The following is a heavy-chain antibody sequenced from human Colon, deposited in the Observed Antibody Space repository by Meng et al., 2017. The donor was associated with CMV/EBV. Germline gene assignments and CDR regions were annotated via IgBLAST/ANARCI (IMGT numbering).Heavy chain of an antibody. CDR1: GYYVTTYG. CDR2: IRTEKGDT. Sequence: KTSGYYVTTYGISRVRQAPGQELEGKGWIRTEKGDTNNAKKYQGRITKTTDITTRTAYMEIANMKSDDTAVYYCARGVTGTPRAFDNWGQGTLVTVSS. CDR3: ARGVTGTPRAFDN. D-gene: IGHD1-7*01. J-gene: IGHJ4*02. V-gene: IGHV1-18*01.